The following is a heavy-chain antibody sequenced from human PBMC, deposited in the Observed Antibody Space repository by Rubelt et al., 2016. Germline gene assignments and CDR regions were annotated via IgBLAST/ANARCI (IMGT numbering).Heavy chain of an antibody. CDR3: AREAYSGRYPLIDY. J-gene: IGHJ4*02. Sequence: QVQLVQSGAEVKKPGASVKVSCKASGYTFTTYGINWVRQAPGHGLEWMGWISAYNGNTNHAQKLQCRVTMTTDPSTRTAYMELRSLGSDDTAVDYCAREAYSGRYPLIDYWGQGTLVTVSS. CDR1: GYTFTTYG. D-gene: IGHD1-26*01. CDR2: ISAYNGNT. V-gene: IGHV1-18*01.